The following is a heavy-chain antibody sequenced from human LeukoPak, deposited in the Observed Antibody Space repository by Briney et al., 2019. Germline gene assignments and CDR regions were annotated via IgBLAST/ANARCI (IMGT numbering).Heavy chain of an antibody. CDR2: MYTGGTT. J-gene: IGHJ4*02. CDR1: GFTVSATH. Sequence: GGALRLSCAASGFTVSATHLSWVRPAPGKGLEWGSAMYTGGTTYYADSVKGRFTISRDNSKNTLYLHMNSLRAEDTAVYYCAKDEVTSGGGLASWGQGTLVTVSS. CDR3: AKDEVTSGGGLAS. D-gene: IGHD2-21*02. V-gene: IGHV3-53*01.